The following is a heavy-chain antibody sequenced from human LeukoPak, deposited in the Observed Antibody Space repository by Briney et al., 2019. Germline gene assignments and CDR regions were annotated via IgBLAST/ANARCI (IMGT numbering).Heavy chain of an antibody. V-gene: IGHV3-53*01. CDR3: AKGDYDFWSGYPFDY. CDR2: IYSGGST. J-gene: IGHJ4*02. D-gene: IGHD3-3*01. CDR1: GFTFSDHY. Sequence: GGSLRLSCAASGFTFSDHYMSWVRQAPGKGLEWVSVIYSGGSTYYADSVKGRFTISRDNSKNTLYLQMNSLRAEDTAVYYCAKGDYDFWSGYPFDYWGQGTLVTVSS.